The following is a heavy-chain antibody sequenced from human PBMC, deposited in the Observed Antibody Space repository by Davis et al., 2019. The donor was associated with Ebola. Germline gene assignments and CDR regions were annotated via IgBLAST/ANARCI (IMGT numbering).Heavy chain of an antibody. Sequence: SETLSLTCTVVGGGRSSDYWSWNRQPPGKGLAWIGYIYYSGSTNYNPSLKSRVTISVDTSKNQFSLKLSSVTAADTAVYYCARDLNILTSPYYYGMDVWGQGTTVTVSS. CDR1: GGGRSSDY. CDR2: IYYSGST. CDR3: ARDLNILTSPYYYGMDV. J-gene: IGHJ6*02. V-gene: IGHV4-59*01. D-gene: IGHD3-9*01.